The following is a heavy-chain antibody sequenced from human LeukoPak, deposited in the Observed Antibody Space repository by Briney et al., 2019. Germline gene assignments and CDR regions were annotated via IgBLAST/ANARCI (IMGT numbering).Heavy chain of an antibody. CDR3: AKVGSVRGVNHFDY. Sequence: PGGSLRLSCAASGFTFSSYAMSWVRQAPGKGLEWVSAISGSGGSTYYAGSVKGRFTISRDNSKNTLYLQMNSLRAEDTAVYYCAKVGSVRGVNHFDYWGQGTLVTVSS. D-gene: IGHD3-10*01. J-gene: IGHJ4*02. CDR1: GFTFSSYA. V-gene: IGHV3-23*01. CDR2: ISGSGGST.